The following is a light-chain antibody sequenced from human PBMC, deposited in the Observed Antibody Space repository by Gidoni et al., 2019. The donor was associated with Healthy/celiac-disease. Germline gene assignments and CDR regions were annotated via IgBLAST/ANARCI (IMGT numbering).Light chain of an antibody. Sequence: GDRVPITCRASQSISSYLNWYQQKPGKAPQLLIYAASSLQSGVPSRFRGSGSGTDFTLTISSLQPEDVATYYCQQSYSTPRTFGGXTKVEIK. J-gene: IGKJ4*01. CDR1: QSISSY. V-gene: IGKV1-39*01. CDR3: QQSYSTPRT. CDR2: AAS.